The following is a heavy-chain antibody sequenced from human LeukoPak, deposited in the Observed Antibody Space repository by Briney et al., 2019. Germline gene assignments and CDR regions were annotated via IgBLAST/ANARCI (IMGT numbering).Heavy chain of an antibody. CDR2: INPSSGST. CDR3: ARSRIGVAGPPSS. Sequence: ASVKVSCKASGYTFTSYYMHWVRQAPGQGLEWMGIINPSSGSTSYAQKFQGRVTMTRDTSTSTVYMELSSLRSEDTAVYYCARSRIGVAGPPSSWGQGTLVTVSS. D-gene: IGHD6-19*01. V-gene: IGHV1-46*03. CDR1: GYTFTSYY. J-gene: IGHJ4*02.